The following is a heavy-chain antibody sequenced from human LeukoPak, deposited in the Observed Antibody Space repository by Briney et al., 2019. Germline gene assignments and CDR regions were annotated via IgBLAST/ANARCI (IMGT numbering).Heavy chain of an antibody. J-gene: IGHJ3*02. CDR3: ARHWVPAAYAAFDI. V-gene: IGHV4-39*07. CDR1: GDSISSSSSY. Sequence: SETLSLTCTVSGDSISSSSSYWGWIRQPPGEGLEWIGSIYYSGSTYYNTSLKSRVTMSIDTSKNQFSLKLSSVTAADTAVYYCARHWVPAAYAAFDIWGQGTMVTVSS. CDR2: IYYSGST. D-gene: IGHD2-2*01.